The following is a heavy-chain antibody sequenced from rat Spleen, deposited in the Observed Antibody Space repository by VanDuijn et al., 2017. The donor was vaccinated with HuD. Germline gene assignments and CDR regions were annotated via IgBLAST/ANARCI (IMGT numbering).Heavy chain of an antibody. CDR2: ISTGGGNT. D-gene: IGHD1-2*01. Sequence: EVQLVESGGGLVQPGRSLKLSCAASGFTFSSFPMAWVRQAPTKGLEWIASISTGGGNTYYRDSVEGRFTISRDNAKSTLYLQMNSLRSEDTATYYCTRGGFYRHWGQGVMVTVSS. V-gene: IGHV5-46*01. CDR3: TRGGFYRH. CDR1: GFTFSSFP. J-gene: IGHJ2*01.